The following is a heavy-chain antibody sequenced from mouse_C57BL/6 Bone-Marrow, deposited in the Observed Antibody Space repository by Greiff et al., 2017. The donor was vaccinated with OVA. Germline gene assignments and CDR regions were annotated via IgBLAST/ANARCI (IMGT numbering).Heavy chain of an antibody. Sequence: VQRVESGAELARPGASVKMSCKASGYTFTSYTIHWVKPRPGQGLEWIGYIDHTNDYTNYNQKFKGKATLTADKSSITAYMPLSSLTSEDSAVYYCTRVYYFDYWGQGTTLTVSS. V-gene: IGHV1-4*01. J-gene: IGHJ2*01. CDR1: GYTFTSYT. CDR3: TRVYYFDY. CDR2: IDHTNDYT.